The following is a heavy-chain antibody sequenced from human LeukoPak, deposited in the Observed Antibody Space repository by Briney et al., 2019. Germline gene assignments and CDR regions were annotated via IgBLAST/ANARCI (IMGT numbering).Heavy chain of an antibody. CDR3: TRLLKVGDPKGGAFDY. V-gene: IGHV4-59*08. CDR1: GGSISSYY. CDR2: IYYSGSN. Sequence: SETLSLTCTVSGGSISSYYWSWIRQPPGKGLEWIGYIYYSGSNNSNPSLKSRVTISVDTSKNQFSLKLNSVTAADTAVYYCTRLLKVGDPKGGAFDYWGQGTLVTVSS. D-gene: IGHD1-26*01. J-gene: IGHJ4*02.